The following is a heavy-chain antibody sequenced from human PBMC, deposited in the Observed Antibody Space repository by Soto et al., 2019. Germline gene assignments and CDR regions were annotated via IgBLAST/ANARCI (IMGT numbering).Heavy chain of an antibody. V-gene: IGHV3-30*18. Sequence: QVQLVESGGGVVQPGRSLRLSCAASGFTFSNFGMHWVRQAPGKGLEWVAVMPSDGRDKYYSDSVKGRFTISRDNSKNTLFLQMNSLRVEDTAVYYCAKGSEVAREELDYWGQGTLVTVSS. J-gene: IGHJ4*02. CDR2: MPSDGRDK. CDR3: AKGSEVAREELDY. CDR1: GFTFSNFG. D-gene: IGHD2-15*01.